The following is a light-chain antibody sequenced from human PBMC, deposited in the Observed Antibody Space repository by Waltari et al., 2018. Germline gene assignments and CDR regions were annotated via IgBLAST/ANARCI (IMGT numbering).Light chain of an antibody. V-gene: IGLV2-14*01. J-gene: IGLJ2*01. CDR2: DVS. Sequence: QSALTQPASVSGSPGHSVTLLCAGTSNDVAGYNSVSWYQEHPGQAPRVIIYDVSDRPSGVSDRFSGSKSGNTASLTISGLQAEDEADYYCSSQSSNDVVLFGGGTKLTVL. CDR1: SNDVAGYNS. CDR3: SSQSSNDVVL.